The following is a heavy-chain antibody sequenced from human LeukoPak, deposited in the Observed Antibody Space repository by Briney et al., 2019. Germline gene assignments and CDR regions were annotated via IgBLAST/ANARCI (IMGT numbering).Heavy chain of an antibody. D-gene: IGHD6-19*01. CDR2: IYYSGST. J-gene: IGHJ6*02. V-gene: IGHV4-30-4*01. CDR3: ARAPGIHSSGLSISYYYYGMDV. CDR1: GGSLSSGDYY. Sequence: PSETLSLTCTVSGGSLSSGDYYWSWIRQPPGKGLEWIGYIYYSGSTYYNPSLKSRVTISVDTSKNQFSLKLSSVTAADTAVYYCARAPGIHSSGLSISYYYYGMDVWGQGTTVTVSS.